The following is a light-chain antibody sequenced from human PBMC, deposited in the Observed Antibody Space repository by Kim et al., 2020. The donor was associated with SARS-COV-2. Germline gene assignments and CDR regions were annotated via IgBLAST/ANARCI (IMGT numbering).Light chain of an antibody. CDR3: QQYYSSPFT. V-gene: IGKV4-1*01. CDR1: QSVLYSSNNKNY. Sequence: DIVMTQSPDSLAVSLGERATINCKPSQSVLYSSNNKNYLAWYQRKPGQPPKVLIYWASTRESGVPDRFSGSGSGTDFTLTISSLQADDVAVYYCQQYYSSPFTFGQGTKLEI. J-gene: IGKJ2*01. CDR2: WAS.